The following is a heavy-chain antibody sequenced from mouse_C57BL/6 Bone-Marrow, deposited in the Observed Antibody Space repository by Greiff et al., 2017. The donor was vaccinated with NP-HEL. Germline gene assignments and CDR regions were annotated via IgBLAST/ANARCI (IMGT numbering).Heavy chain of an antibody. CDR2: IRSKSNNYAT. CDR3: VRQGITTVVADWYFDV. V-gene: IGHV10-1*01. D-gene: IGHD1-1*01. CDR1: GFSFNTYA. Sequence: EVQLMESGGGLVQPKGSLKLSCAASGFSFNTYAMNWVRQAPGKGLEWVARIRSKSNNYATYYADSVKDRFTISRDDSESMLYLQMNNLKTEDTAMYYCVRQGITTVVADWYFDVWGTGTTVTVSS. J-gene: IGHJ1*03.